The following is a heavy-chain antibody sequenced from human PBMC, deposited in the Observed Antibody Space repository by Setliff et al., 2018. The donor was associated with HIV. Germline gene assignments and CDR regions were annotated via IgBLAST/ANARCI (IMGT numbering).Heavy chain of an antibody. CDR2: VSYSGDT. V-gene: IGHV4-59*08. Sequence: ASETLSLTCSVSGGSMSGYYWRWIRQPPGRGLEWIGYVSYSGDTNYNPSLKSRVTISIDTTKNQFYRRVNSVTAAETALYSCARHGGGYSYGSFDFWSQGTLVTVSS. CDR3: ARHGGGYSYGSFDF. J-gene: IGHJ4*02. D-gene: IGHD5-18*01. CDR1: GGSMSGYY.